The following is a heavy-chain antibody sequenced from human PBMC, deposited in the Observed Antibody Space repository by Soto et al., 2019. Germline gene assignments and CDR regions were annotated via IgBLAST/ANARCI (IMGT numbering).Heavy chain of an antibody. Sequence: QITLKKSGPTLVKPTQTLTLTCTFSGFSLSTSGVGVGWIRQPPGKALEWLALIYWDDDKRYSPSLKSRLTITEDTSKNQVVRTMTNMDPVDTATYYCAHRSIGPCFDYWGQGTLVTVSS. CDR2: IYWDDDK. J-gene: IGHJ4*02. V-gene: IGHV2-5*02. CDR3: AHRSIGPCFDY. CDR1: GFSLSTSGVG.